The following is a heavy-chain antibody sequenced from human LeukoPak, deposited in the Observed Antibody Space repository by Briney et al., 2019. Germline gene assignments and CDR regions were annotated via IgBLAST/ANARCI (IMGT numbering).Heavy chain of an antibody. CDR2: IYNTGST. CDR3: ARGSSSWSPDFDY. D-gene: IGHD6-13*01. J-gene: IGHJ4*02. CDR1: GDSISSYY. Sequence: SETLSLTCTVSGDSISSYYWSWIRQPPGKKLEWIGYIYNTGSTSYNPSLKSRVTISVDTSKNQFSLKVTSVTAADTAVYYCARGSSSWSPDFDYWGQGTLVTVPS. V-gene: IGHV4-59*01.